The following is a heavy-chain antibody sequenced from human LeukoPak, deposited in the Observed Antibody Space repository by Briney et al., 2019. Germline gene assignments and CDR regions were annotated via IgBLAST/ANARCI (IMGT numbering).Heavy chain of an antibody. Sequence: ASVKVSCKASGGTFSSYAISWVRPAPGQGLEWMGRIIPIFGTANYAQKFQGRVTITADKSTSTAYMELSSLRSEDTAVYYCAKDQQQLGDYYYYYMDVWGKGTTVTVSS. CDR1: GGTFSSYA. CDR2: IIPIFGTA. CDR3: AKDQQQLGDYYYYYMDV. J-gene: IGHJ6*03. V-gene: IGHV1-69*06. D-gene: IGHD6-13*01.